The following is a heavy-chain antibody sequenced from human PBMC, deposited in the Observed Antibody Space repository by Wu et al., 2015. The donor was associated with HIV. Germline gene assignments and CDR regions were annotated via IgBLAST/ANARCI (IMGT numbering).Heavy chain of an antibody. V-gene: IGHV1-2*02. D-gene: IGHD3/OR15-3a*01. Sequence: QVQLVQSGAEVKKTGASVKVSCKASGYTFIGYYIHWVRQAPGQGLEWMGWTNPDSGGTNYAQKFQGRVTMTRDTSINTAYMELIRLRSDDMAIYYCARGLDWGYGWYFDLWGRGTLVTVSS. CDR3: ARGLDWGYGWYFDL. CDR2: TNPDSGGT. CDR1: GYTFIGYY. J-gene: IGHJ2*01.